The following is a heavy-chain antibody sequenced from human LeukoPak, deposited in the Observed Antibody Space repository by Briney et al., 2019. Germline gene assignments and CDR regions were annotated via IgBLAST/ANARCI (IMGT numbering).Heavy chain of an antibody. D-gene: IGHD3-22*01. Sequence: ASVKVSCKGSGYTLTELSMHWVRQAPGKGLEWMGGFDLEDGETIYAQKFQGRVTMPEHTSTDTAYMELSSLRSEDTAVYYCAIHNYYDSSGFDYWGEATLLSVSS. CDR1: GYTLTELS. V-gene: IGHV1-24*01. CDR3: AIHNYYDSSGFDY. CDR2: FDLEDGET. J-gene: IGHJ4*02.